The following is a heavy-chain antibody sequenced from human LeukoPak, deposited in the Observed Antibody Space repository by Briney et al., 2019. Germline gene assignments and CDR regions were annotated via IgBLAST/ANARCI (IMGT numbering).Heavy chain of an antibody. CDR1: GGSISSSDYY. D-gene: IGHD2-8*02. J-gene: IGHJ4*02. CDR2: IYYSGTT. CDR3: ARHRVGHCTSVTCPTFEY. V-gene: IGHV4-39*01. Sequence: SETLSLTCTVSGGSISSSDYYWGWIRQPPGKGLEWIASIYYSGTTHYNPSHQSRVTMSVDTSKNQFSLKLRSVTAADTAVYYCARHRVGHCTSVTCPTFEYWGQGTLVTVSS.